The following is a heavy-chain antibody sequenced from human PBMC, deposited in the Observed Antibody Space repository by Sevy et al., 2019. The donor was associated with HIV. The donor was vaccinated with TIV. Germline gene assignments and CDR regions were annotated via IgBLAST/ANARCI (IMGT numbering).Heavy chain of an antibody. D-gene: IGHD3-22*01. V-gene: IGHV1-69*13. CDR3: AMGSSYYGDY. Sequence: SVKVSCKAFGDAFRTDAISWVRQAPGQGLEWMGEIIPIFHTTHYAQKFQDRVTITADESTNTAYMEIRSLRSVDTAVYFCAMGSSYYGDYWGQGTLVTVSS. CDR2: IIPIFHTT. J-gene: IGHJ4*02. CDR1: GDAFRTDA.